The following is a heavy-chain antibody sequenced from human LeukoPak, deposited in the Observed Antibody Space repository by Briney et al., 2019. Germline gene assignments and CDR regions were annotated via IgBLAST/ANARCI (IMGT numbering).Heavy chain of an antibody. CDR1: GFTFSSYA. CDR3: AKDPPAGYCSGGSCSPDDDY. J-gene: IGHJ4*02. Sequence: GGSLRPSCAASGFTFSSYAMSWVRQAPGKGLEWVSAISGSGGSTYYADSVKGRFTISRDNSKNTLYLQMNSLRAEDTAVYYCAKDPPAGYCSGGSCSPDDDYWGQGTLVTVSS. D-gene: IGHD2-15*01. CDR2: ISGSGGST. V-gene: IGHV3-23*01.